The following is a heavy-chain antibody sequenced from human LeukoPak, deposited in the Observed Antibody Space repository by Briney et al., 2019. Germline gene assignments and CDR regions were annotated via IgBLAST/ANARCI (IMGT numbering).Heavy chain of an antibody. CDR1: GYTFTGYY. CDR2: INPNSGGT. V-gene: IGHV1-2*02. Sequence: ASVKVSCKASGYTFTGYYMHWVRQAPGQGLEWMGWINPNSGGTNYAQKFQGRVTMTRDTSISTAYMELSRLRSDDTAVYYCARVRYNWKPSAFDIWGQGTMVTVSS. CDR3: ARVRYNWKPSAFDI. D-gene: IGHD1-20*01. J-gene: IGHJ3*02.